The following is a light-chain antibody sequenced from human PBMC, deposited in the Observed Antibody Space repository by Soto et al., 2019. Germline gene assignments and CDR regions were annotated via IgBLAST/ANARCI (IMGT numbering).Light chain of an antibody. V-gene: IGKV3-11*01. Sequence: DIVLTQSPAILSLSPGERATLSCRASEDVGNSLAWYQQRPGQSPRLLIYDVSNRATGIPSRFSGSGSGADFTLTISSLEPDDFAVYYYQQRSNWPRTFGQGTKVDIK. CDR2: DVS. CDR3: QQRSNWPRT. J-gene: IGKJ1*01. CDR1: EDVGNS.